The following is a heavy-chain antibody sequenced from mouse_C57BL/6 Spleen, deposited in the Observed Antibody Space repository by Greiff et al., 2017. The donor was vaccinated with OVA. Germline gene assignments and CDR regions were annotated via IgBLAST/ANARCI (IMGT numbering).Heavy chain of an antibody. CDR2: IYPGSGST. CDR3: ARRNWERAMDY. Sequence: QVQLKQSGAELVKPGASVKMSCKASGYTFTSYWITWVKQRPGQGLEWIGDIYPGSGSTNYNEKFKSKATLTVDTSSSTAYMQLSSLTSEDSAVYYCARRNWERAMDYWGQGTSVTVSS. CDR1: GYTFTSYW. J-gene: IGHJ4*01. V-gene: IGHV1-55*01. D-gene: IGHD4-1*01.